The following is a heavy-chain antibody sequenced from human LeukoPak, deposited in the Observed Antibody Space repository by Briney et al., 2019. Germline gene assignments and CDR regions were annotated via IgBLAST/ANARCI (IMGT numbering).Heavy chain of an antibody. CDR3: AHTSYDFWSGYPLDY. Sequence: SGPTLVKPTQTLTLTCTFSGFSLSTSGVGVGWIRQPPGKALEWLALIYWNDDKRYSPSLKSRLTITKDTSKNQVVLTMTNMDPVDTATYYCAHTSYDFWSGYPLDYWGQGTLVTVSS. D-gene: IGHD3-3*01. V-gene: IGHV2-5*01. CDR1: GFSLSTSGVG. J-gene: IGHJ4*02. CDR2: IYWNDDK.